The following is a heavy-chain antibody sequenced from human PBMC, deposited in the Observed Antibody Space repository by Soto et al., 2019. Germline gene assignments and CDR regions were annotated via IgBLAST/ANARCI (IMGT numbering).Heavy chain of an antibody. CDR2: ISGSGGST. J-gene: IGHJ6*02. CDR3: AKDRGEIVVVPAATYYYYYGMDV. Sequence: GGSLRLSCAASGFTFSSYAMSWVRQAPGKGLEWVSAISGSGGSTYYADSVKGRFTISRDNSKNTLYLQMNSLRAEDTAVYYCAKDRGEIVVVPAATYYYYYGMDVWGQGTTVTVSS. CDR1: GFTFSSYA. V-gene: IGHV3-23*01. D-gene: IGHD2-2*01.